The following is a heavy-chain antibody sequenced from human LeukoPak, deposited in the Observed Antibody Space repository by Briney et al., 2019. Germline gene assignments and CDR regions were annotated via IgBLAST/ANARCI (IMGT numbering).Heavy chain of an antibody. Sequence: GGSLRLSCAASGFTFSSYAMSWVRQAPGKGPEWVSGISGSGGSTYYAGSVRGRFTISRDNSKNRLYLQLNSLRAEDTALFYCARMDTVMITGYFDYWGQGTLVTVSS. V-gene: IGHV3-23*01. D-gene: IGHD5-18*01. CDR3: ARMDTVMITGYFDY. CDR1: GFTFSSYA. J-gene: IGHJ4*02. CDR2: ISGSGGST.